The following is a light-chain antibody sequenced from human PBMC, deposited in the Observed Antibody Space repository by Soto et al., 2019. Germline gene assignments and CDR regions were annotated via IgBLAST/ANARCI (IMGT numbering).Light chain of an antibody. CDR2: DAS. Sequence: IVMTQSPATLSVSPGERATLSCRASQSVSSDLAWYQQRPGQAPRLLIHDASTRAPGIPARFSGSGSGTEFTLTISSLQSEDLAVYYCQHYENWPKTFGQGTKV. J-gene: IGKJ1*01. CDR3: QHYENWPKT. V-gene: IGKV3-15*01. CDR1: QSVSSD.